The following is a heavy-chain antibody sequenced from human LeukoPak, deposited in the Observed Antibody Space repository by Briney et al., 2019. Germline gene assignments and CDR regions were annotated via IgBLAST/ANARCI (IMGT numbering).Heavy chain of an antibody. CDR1: GYALTSYY. V-gene: IGHV1-46*01. J-gene: IGHJ4*02. CDR2: IDLRAGST. CDR3: ARKFYFDY. Sequence: ASVTVSCKAFGYALTSYYIHWVRQAPGQGVEWMGIIDLRAGSTIYAQNLQGRITLAADTSTNTVYMELRSMTSEDKAIYFCARKFYFDYWGQGSLVTVSS.